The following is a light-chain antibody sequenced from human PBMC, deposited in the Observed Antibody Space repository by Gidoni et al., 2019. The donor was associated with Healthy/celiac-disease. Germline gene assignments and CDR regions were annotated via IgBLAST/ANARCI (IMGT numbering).Light chain of an antibody. V-gene: IGKV1-39*01. J-gene: IGKJ2*01. CDR3: QQSYSTQT. CDR1: QSISSY. Sequence: DIQMTQSPSSLSASVGDRVTITCRASQSISSYLNWYQQKPGKAPKLLIYAASSLQSGVPSRFSGSGSGTDFTLTISSLQPEDFATYYCQQSYSTQTFXQXTKLXIK. CDR2: AAS.